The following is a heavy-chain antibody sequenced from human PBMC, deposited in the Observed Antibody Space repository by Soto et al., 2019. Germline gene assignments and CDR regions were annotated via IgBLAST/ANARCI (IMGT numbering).Heavy chain of an antibody. CDR1: GGSFSAYS. CDR2: ITRGGST. J-gene: IGHJ3*02. Sequence: SETLSLTCGVYGGSFSAYSWTWLRQSPGKGLEWIGEITRGGSTDYNPALKSRVTISVDTSKNQFSLKLSSVTAADTAVYYCARARGPVVPADGAFDIWGQGTMVTVSS. D-gene: IGHD2-2*01. CDR3: ARARGPVVPADGAFDI. V-gene: IGHV4-34*01.